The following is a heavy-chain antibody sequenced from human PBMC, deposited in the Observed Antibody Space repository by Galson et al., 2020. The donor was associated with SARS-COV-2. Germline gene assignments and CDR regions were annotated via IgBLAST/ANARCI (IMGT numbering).Heavy chain of an antibody. CDR1: GFTFSSYG. V-gene: IGHV3-33*01. D-gene: IGHD5-12*01. CDR2: IWYDGSNK. CDR3: ARDFRIGYSGYDSDY. Sequence: GESLKISCAASGFTFSSYGMHWVRQAPGKGLEWVAVIWYDGSNKYYADSVKGRFTISRDNSKNTLYLQMNSLRAEDTAVYYCARDFRIGYSGYDSDYWGQGTLVTVSS. J-gene: IGHJ4*02.